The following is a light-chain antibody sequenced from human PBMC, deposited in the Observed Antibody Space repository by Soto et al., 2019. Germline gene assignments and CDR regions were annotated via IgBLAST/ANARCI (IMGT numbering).Light chain of an antibody. J-gene: IGKJ5*01. CDR3: QQYNTYST. V-gene: IGKV3-20*01. CDR1: QSVSNNY. Sequence: EIVLTQSPGTLSLSPGEIATLSCRASQSVSNNYLAWYQQKPGQAPRLLIYGASNRATGIPDRFSGSGSGTDFTLTISSLQPDDFATYYCQQYNTYSTFGQGTLLEIK. CDR2: GAS.